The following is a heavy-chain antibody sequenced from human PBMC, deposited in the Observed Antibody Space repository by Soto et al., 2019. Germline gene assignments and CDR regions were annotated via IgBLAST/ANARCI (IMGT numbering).Heavy chain of an antibody. CDR2: ISAANGNT. V-gene: IGHV1-3*01. D-gene: IGHD6-19*01. CDR3: ARRAVAAAFDF. CDR1: GYTFTKYA. Sequence: QVQLVQSGAEVKTPGASVKVSCQASGYTFTKYAMHWMRQAPGQRLEWMGWISAANGNTRYSHEFQGRVTITRDASASTAYIELSRLRSEDTAVYYCARRAVAAAFDFWGQGTLVTVSS. J-gene: IGHJ4*02.